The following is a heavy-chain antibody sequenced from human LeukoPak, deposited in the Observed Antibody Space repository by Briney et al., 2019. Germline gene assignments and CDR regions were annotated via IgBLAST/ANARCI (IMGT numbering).Heavy chain of an antibody. J-gene: IGHJ4*02. CDR2: MNPNSGNT. CDR3: ARETPLRFFAY. V-gene: IGHV1-8*01. Sequence: ASVKVSCKASGYTFTSYDINWVRQATGQGLEWMGWMNPNSGNTGYAQKFQGRVTITADESTSTAYMELSSLRSEDTAVYYCARETPLRFFAYWGQGTLVTVSS. D-gene: IGHD3-3*01. CDR1: GYTFTSYD.